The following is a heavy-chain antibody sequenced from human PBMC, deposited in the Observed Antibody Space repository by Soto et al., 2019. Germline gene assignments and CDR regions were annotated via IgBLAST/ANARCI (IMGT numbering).Heavy chain of an antibody. J-gene: IGHJ6*02. CDR1: GGSISSYY. CDR3: ARSRWRQQLTLNYYYYYGMDV. CDR2: IYYSGST. D-gene: IGHD6-13*01. V-gene: IGHV4-59*01. Sequence: SETLSLTCTVSGGSISSYYWSWIRQPPGKGLEWIGYIYYSGSTNYNPSLKSRVTISVDTSKNQFSLKLSSVTAADTAVYYCARSRWRQQLTLNYYYYYGMDVWGQGTTVTVSS.